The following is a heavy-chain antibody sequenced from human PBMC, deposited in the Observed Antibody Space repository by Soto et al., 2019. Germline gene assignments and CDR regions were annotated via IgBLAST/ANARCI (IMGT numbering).Heavy chain of an antibody. CDR3: ATTHGAVAGQPEFNYYYGMDV. D-gene: IGHD6-19*01. Sequence: PGGSLRLSCAASGFTLSSYAMHWVRQAPGKGLEWVAVISYDGSNKYYADSVKGRFTISRDNSKNTLYLQMNSLRAEDTAVYYCATTHGAVAGQPEFNYYYGMDVWGQGTTVTVSS. CDR1: GFTLSSYA. V-gene: IGHV3-30-3*01. J-gene: IGHJ6*02. CDR2: ISYDGSNK.